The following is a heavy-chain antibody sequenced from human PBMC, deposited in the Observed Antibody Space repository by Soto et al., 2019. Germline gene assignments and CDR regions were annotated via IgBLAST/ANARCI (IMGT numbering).Heavy chain of an antibody. D-gene: IGHD6-19*01. Sequence: LRLSCAASGFTFSSYAMSWVRQGPGKGLEWVTLISGSGGVTDYADSVKGRFTVSRDNSKNTMYLELNSLTAGDTAIYYCAKIHSGSSEDAFDVWGQGTVVTVSS. CDR2: ISGSGGVT. CDR1: GFTFSSYA. CDR3: AKIHSGSSEDAFDV. V-gene: IGHV3-23*01. J-gene: IGHJ3*01.